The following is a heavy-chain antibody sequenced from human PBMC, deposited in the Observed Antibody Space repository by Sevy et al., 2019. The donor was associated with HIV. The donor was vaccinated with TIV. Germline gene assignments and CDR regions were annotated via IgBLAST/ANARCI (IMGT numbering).Heavy chain of an antibody. CDR2: INSGGGST. J-gene: IGHJ4*02. V-gene: IGHV3-23*01. CDR3: AKDVVGGYYDSSGYSDH. D-gene: IGHD3-22*01. Sequence: GGSLRLSCAASGFTFTEFVMSWVRQAPGKGLEWVSTINSGGGSTYYADSVKGRFTISRDNSQNTLDLQMNSLRAEDMDVYYCAKDVVGGYYDSSGYSDHWGQGTLVTVSS. CDR1: GFTFTEFV.